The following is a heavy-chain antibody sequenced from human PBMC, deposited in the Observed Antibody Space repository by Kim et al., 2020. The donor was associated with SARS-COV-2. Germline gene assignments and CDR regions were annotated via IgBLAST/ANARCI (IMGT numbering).Heavy chain of an antibody. V-gene: IGHV4-30-4*01. CDR3: ARDRVSGYYDSSGYLNWFDP. D-gene: IGHD3-22*01. J-gene: IGHJ5*02. Sequence: SETLSLTCTVSGGSISSGDYYWSWIRQPPGKGLEWIGYIYYSGSTYYNPSLKSRVTISVDTSKNQFSLKLSSVTAADTAVYYCARDRVSGYYDSSGYLNWFDPWGQGTLVTVSS. CDR1: GGSISSGDYY. CDR2: IYYSGST.